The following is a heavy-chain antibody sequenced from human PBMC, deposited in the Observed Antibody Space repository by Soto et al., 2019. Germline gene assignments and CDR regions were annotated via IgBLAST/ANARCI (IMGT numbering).Heavy chain of an antibody. J-gene: IGHJ4*02. CDR2: ISYDGSNK. D-gene: IGHD6-13*01. CDR1: GFTFSNYG. V-gene: IGHV3-30*03. CDR3: ARIPHPIAAYGWGY. Sequence: QVQLVESGGGVVQPGRSLRLSCVASGFTFSNYGMHWVRQAPGKGLEWVAVISYDGSNKYYAESVKGRFTISRDNFKNTLYLQMNSLRAEDTAMYYCARIPHPIAAYGWGYWGQGTLVTVSS.